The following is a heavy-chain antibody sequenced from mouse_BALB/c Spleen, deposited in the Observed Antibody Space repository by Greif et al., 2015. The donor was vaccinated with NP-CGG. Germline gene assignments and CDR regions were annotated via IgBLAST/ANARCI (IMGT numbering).Heavy chain of an antibody. V-gene: IGHV1-15*01. CDR3: TRWGYSYKRDDY. D-gene: IGHD1-1*01. CDR2: IDPETGGT. CDR1: GYTLTDYE. Sequence: VKLMESGAELVRPGASVTLSCKASGYTLTDYEMHWVKQTPVHGLEWIGAIDPETGGTAYNQKFKGKTTLTADKSSSTAYRELRSLTSEDSAVYYCTRWGYSYKRDDYWGQGTTLTVSS. J-gene: IGHJ2*01.